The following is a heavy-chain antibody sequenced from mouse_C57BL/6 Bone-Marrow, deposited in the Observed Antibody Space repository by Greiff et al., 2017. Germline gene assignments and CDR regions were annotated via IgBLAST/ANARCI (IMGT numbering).Heavy chain of an antibody. CDR1: GFTFSSYA. Sequence: EVMLVESGGGLVKPGGSLKLSCAASGFTFSSYAMSWVRQTPEKRLEWVATISDGGSYTYYPDNVKGRFTISRDNAKNNLYLQMSHLKSEDTAMYYCARENWDRGPAWFAYWGQGTLVTVSA. CDR3: ARENWDRGPAWFAY. V-gene: IGHV5-4*01. D-gene: IGHD4-1*01. J-gene: IGHJ3*01. CDR2: ISDGGSYT.